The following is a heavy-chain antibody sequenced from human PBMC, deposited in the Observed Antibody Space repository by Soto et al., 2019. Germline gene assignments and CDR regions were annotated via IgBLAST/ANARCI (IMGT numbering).Heavy chain of an antibody. CDR1: GGSIGSSNW. V-gene: IGHV4-4*02. CDR2: IYHSGRT. CDR3: ARAMTALIRNYSYYGMDV. Sequence: SETPSLTCAVSGGSIGSSNWWSWFRQSPGKGLEWIGEIYHSGRTNYNPSLKSRVTISVDKSKNQFSLKLSSVTAADTAVYYCARAMTALIRNYSYYGMDVWGQGTMVTVSS. J-gene: IGHJ6*02. D-gene: IGHD3-22*01.